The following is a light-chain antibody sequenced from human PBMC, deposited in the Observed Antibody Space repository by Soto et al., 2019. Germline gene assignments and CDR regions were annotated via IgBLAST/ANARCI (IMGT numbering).Light chain of an antibody. J-gene: IGKJ4*01. CDR1: QGLSSS. V-gene: IGKV1-9*01. CDR3: QQLNAYPLT. Sequence: DIQLTQSPSFLSASVGDGVAITYRASQGLSSSLAWYQQRPGKAPQLLIYPASTLQSGVPARFSGSGSGTEFTLTISSLQSEDFATYYCQQLNAYPLTFGGGTKVAIK. CDR2: PAS.